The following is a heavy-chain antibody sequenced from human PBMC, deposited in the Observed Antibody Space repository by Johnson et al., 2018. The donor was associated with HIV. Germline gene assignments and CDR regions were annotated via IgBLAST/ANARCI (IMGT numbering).Heavy chain of an antibody. CDR3: ARCGRLLWSGPGAFDI. D-gene: IGHD3-10*01. CDR1: GFTFSNYA. V-gene: IGHV3-30-3*01. Sequence: QVQLVESGGGVVQPGMSLRLSCAASGFTFSNYAMHWVRQAPGKGLEWVAVVSFDGSNKYYTDSVKGRFTISRDKSNNTLYLQMDSLRAEDTAVYYCARCGRLLWSGPGAFDIRGQGAMVTVSS. J-gene: IGHJ3*02. CDR2: VSFDGSNK.